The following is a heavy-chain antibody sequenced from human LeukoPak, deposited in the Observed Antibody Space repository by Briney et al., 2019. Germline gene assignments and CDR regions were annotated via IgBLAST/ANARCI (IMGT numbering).Heavy chain of an antibody. CDR3: TTEYYYDSSGLFDY. Sequence: GGSLRLSCTASGFTFGDYAMSWVRQAPGKGLEWVGRNKSKRDGGTTDYAAPVNGRFTISRDDSKNTLYLQMNSLKTEDTAVYYCTTEYYYDSSGLFDYWGQGTLVTVSS. CDR1: GFTFGDYA. J-gene: IGHJ4*02. CDR2: NKSKRDGGTT. V-gene: IGHV3-15*01. D-gene: IGHD3-22*01.